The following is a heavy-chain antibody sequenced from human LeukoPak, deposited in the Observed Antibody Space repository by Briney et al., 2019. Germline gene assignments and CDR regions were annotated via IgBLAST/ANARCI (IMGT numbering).Heavy chain of an antibody. CDR1: GFTFDDYA. J-gene: IGHJ4*02. CDR3: AKLNWDIVVVPAAHHDY. D-gene: IGHD2-2*01. Sequence: PGGSLRLSCAASGFTFDDYAMHWVRQAPGKGLEWVSAISGSGGSTYYADSVKGRFTISRDNSKNTLYLQMNSLRAEDTAIYYCAKLNWDIVVVPAAHHDYWGQGTLVTVSS. CDR2: ISGSGGST. V-gene: IGHV3-23*01.